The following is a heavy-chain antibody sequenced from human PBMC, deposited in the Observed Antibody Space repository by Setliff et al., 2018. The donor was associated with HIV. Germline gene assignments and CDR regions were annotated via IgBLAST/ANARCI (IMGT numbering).Heavy chain of an antibody. J-gene: IGHJ3*01. Sequence: SETLSLTCAVSGYAISSGYYWTWIRQPAGKGPEWIGHIYTNGYTNYNPSLKSRVTISVDTSRDQFSLQLTSVTAADTAVYYCARAPPGIQNDAFDVWGQGTMVTVSS. V-gene: IGHV4-61*09. CDR2: IYTNGYT. CDR1: GYAISSGYY. CDR3: ARAPPGIQNDAFDV.